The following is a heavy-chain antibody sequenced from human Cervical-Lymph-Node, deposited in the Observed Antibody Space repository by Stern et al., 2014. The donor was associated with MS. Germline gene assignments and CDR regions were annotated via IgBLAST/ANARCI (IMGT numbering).Heavy chain of an antibody. Sequence: VQLVESGGGVVQPGRSLKLSCGASGFTFSNYRMHWVRQVPGKGLEWVAVTSYDGSDKYYAASVKDRFPISRNNLKKTLYLEMSSLRSEDTAVYYCARVGGGKGYFSSWGQGTLVTVSS. CDR1: GFTFSNYR. D-gene: IGHD3-16*01. CDR2: TSYDGSDK. CDR3: ARVGGGKGYFSS. V-gene: IGHV3-30*03. J-gene: IGHJ5*02.